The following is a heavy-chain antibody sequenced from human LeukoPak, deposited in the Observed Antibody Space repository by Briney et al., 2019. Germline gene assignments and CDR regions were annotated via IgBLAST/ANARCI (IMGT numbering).Heavy chain of an antibody. V-gene: IGHV3-7*03. CDR3: AKGYDFWSGYLDY. CDR2: IKQDGSEK. D-gene: IGHD3-3*01. J-gene: IGHJ4*02. Sequence: GSLRLSCAASGFTFSSYWMSWVRQAPGKGLEWVANIKQDGSEKYYVDSVKGRFTISRDNAKNSLYLQMNSLRAEDTAVYYCAKGYDFWSGYLDYWGQGTLVTVSS. CDR1: GFTFSSYW.